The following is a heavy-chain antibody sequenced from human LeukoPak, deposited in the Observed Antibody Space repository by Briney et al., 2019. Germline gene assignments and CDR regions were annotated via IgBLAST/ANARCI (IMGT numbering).Heavy chain of an antibody. V-gene: IGHV4-34*01. D-gene: IGHD4-17*01. Sequence: PSETLSLTCAVYGGSFSGYYWSWIRQPPGKGLEWIGEINHSGSTNYNPSLKSRVTISVDTSKNQFSLKLSSVTAADTAGYYCSRGRLPTVTDYYYYYYYMDVWGKGTTVTVSS. CDR2: INHSGST. CDR3: SRGRLPTVTDYYYYYYYMDV. CDR1: GGSFSGYY. J-gene: IGHJ6*03.